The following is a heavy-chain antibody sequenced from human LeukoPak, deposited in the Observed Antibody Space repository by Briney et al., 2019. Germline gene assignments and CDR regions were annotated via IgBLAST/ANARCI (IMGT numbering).Heavy chain of an antibody. CDR1: GGSISSSNYY. CDR3: ARHLRYNWNYNSPYYMDV. Sequence: TPSETLSLTCTVSGGSISSSNYYWGWIRQPPGKGLEWIGSIYYSGSTYYNPSLKSRVTISVDTSKNQFSLKLSSVTAADTAVYYCARHLRYNWNYNSPYYMDVWGKGTTVTVSS. V-gene: IGHV4-39*01. CDR2: IYYSGST. J-gene: IGHJ6*03. D-gene: IGHD1-7*01.